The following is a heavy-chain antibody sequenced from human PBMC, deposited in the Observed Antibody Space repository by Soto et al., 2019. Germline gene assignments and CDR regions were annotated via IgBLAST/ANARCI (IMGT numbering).Heavy chain of an antibody. CDR3: AKDAIMVSSSFNYFDF. CDR2: ISGSGGAT. CDR1: GFIPSSYA. V-gene: IGHV3-23*01. D-gene: IGHD6-13*01. Sequence: PGGSLRLSCVVSGFIPSSYAMSWVRQAPGKGLEWVSGISGSGGATSYADSVKGRFTISRDNSKNTLYLQMNRLSAEDTATYYCAKDAIMVSSSFNYFDFWGQGALVTVSS. J-gene: IGHJ4*02.